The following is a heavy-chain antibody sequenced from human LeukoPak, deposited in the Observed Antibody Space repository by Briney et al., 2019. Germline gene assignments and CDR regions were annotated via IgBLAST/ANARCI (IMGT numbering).Heavy chain of an antibody. CDR2: IYYSGST. J-gene: IGHJ4*02. CDR1: GGSISSSSYY. D-gene: IGHD3-9*01. CDR3: ARHKGSTYYDILTGDFDY. V-gene: IGHV4-39*01. Sequence: NPSETLSLTCTVSGGSISSSSYYWGWIRQPPGKGLEWIGSIYYSGSTYYNPSLKSRVTISVDTSKNQFSLKLSSVTAADTAVYYCARHKGSTYYDILTGDFDYWGQGTLVTVSS.